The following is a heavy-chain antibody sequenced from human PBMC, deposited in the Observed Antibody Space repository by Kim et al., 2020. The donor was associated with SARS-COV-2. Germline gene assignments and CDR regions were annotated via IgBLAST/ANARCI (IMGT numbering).Heavy chain of an antibody. Sequence: YDQSLRSRVTITVDTSKNPFSLQLSSVTAADTAVYYCARAYNWNYGEKFDPWGQGTLVTVSS. D-gene: IGHD1-7*01. J-gene: IGHJ5*02. CDR3: ARAYNWNYGEKFDP. V-gene: IGHV4-39*01.